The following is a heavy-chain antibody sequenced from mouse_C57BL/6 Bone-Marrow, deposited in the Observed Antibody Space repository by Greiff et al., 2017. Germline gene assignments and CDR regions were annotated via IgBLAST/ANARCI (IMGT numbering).Heavy chain of an antibody. CDR3: ANGNSFAY. D-gene: IGHD2-1*01. V-gene: IGHV1-9*01. CDR1: GYTFTSYW. J-gene: IGHJ3*01. CDR2: ILPGSGST. Sequence: QVQLQQPGAELVKPGASVKLSCKASGYTFTSYWMHWVKQRPGQGPEWIGEILPGSGSTNYNEKFKGKATFTADTSSNTAYMQLSSLTTEDSAIYYCANGNSFAYWGQGTLVTVSA.